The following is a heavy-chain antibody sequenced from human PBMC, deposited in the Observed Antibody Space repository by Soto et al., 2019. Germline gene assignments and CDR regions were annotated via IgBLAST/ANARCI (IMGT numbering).Heavy chain of an antibody. CDR1: GYSFSTYW. V-gene: IGHV5-51*01. CDR2: IYPGDSDT. CDR3: ATRSTIADRNYYYYYMDV. D-gene: IGHD6-6*01. Sequence: PGESLKISCKGSGYSFSTYWIGWVRQMPGKGLEWMGIIYPGDSDTTYSPSFQGQVAISADKSISTAYLQWSSLKASDTAMYYCATRSTIADRNYYYYYMDVWGKGTTVTVSS. J-gene: IGHJ6*03.